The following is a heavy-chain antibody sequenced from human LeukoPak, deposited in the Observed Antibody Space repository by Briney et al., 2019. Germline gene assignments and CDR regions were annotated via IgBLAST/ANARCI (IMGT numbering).Heavy chain of an antibody. CDR1: GYTLTELS. J-gene: IGHJ6*03. CDR3: ARASIDDFWSGYELHMDV. D-gene: IGHD3-3*01. CDR2: FDPEDGEA. Sequence: ASVKVSCKVSGYTLTELSMQWVRQAPGKGLEWMGSFDPEDGEAIYAQKFQGRVTMTEDISSDTGYMELSSLRSEDTAVYYCARASIDDFWSGYELHMDVWGKGTTVTVSS. V-gene: IGHV1-24*01.